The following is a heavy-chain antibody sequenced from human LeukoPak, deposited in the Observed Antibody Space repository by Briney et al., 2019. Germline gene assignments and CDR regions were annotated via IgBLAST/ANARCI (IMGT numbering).Heavy chain of an antibody. D-gene: IGHD3-9*01. CDR2: IYSGGST. J-gene: IGHJ4*02. Sequence: GGSLRLSCAASGFTFTKYSMNWVRQAPGKGLEWVSVIYSGGSTYYADSVKGRFTISRDNSKNTLYLQMNSLRAEDTAVYYCARLSSTGYSHFDYWGQGTLVTVSS. CDR1: GFTFTKYS. V-gene: IGHV3-66*04. CDR3: ARLSSTGYSHFDY.